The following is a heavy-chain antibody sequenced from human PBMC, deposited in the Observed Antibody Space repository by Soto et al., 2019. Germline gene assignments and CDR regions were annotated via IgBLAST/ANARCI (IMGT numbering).Heavy chain of an antibody. J-gene: IGHJ6*03. CDR2: IYHSGST. Sequence: SETLSLTCAVSGGSISSGGYSWNWIRQPPGEGLEWIGYIYHSGSTNYNPSLKSRVTISVDTSKNQFSLKLSSVTAADTAVYYCGLLWFGELLDYYMDVWGKGTTVTVSS. CDR3: GLLWFGELLDYYMDV. D-gene: IGHD3-10*01. CDR1: GGSISSGGYS. V-gene: IGHV4-30-2*01.